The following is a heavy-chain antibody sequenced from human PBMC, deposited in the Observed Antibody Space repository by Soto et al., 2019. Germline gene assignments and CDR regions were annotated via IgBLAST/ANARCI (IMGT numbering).Heavy chain of an antibody. V-gene: IGHV3-13*01. Sequence: GGSLRLSCAASGFTFSSYDMHWVRQATGKGLEWVSAIGTAGDTYYPGSVKGRFTISRENAKNSLYLQMNSLRAGETAGYYCARGHPYYYYMDVWGKGTTVTVSS. CDR1: GFTFSSYD. J-gene: IGHJ6*03. CDR2: IGTAGDT. CDR3: ARGHPYYYYMDV.